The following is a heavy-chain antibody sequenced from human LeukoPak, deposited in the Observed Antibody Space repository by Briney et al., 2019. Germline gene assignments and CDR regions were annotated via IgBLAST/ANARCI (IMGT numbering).Heavy chain of an antibody. CDR2: INHSGST. D-gene: IGHD1-26*01. CDR1: GGSFSGYY. V-gene: IGHV4-34*01. J-gene: IGHJ4*02. CDR3: ARYGATMIDY. Sequence: SETLSLTCAVYGGSFSGYYWSWICQPPGKGLEWIGEINHSGSTNYNPSLKSRVTISVDTSKNQFSLKLSSVTAADTAVYYCARYGATMIDYWGQGTLVTVSS.